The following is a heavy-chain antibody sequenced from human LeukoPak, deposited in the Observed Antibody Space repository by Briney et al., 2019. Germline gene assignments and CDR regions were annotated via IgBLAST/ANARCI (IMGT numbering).Heavy chain of an antibody. Sequence: PSETLSLTCAVSGGSISSSNWWSWVRQPPGKGLEWIGEIYHSGSTNYNPSLKSRVTMLLDKSKNQFSLKLSSVTAADTAVYYCARNGGNSDFDYWGQGTLVTVSS. J-gene: IGHJ4*02. D-gene: IGHD4-23*01. CDR2: IYHSGST. CDR3: ARNGGNSDFDY. CDR1: GGSISSSNW. V-gene: IGHV4-4*02.